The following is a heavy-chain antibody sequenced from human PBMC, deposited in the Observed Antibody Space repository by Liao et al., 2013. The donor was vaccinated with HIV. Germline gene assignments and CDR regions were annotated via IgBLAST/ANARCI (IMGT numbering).Heavy chain of an antibody. J-gene: IGHJ4*02. V-gene: IGHV4-59*12. Sequence: QVQLQESGPGLVKPSETLSLTCTVSGGSISSYYWSWIRQPPGKGLEWIGYIYYSGSTNYNPSLKSRVTISVDTSKNQFSLKLRSVTAADTAVYYCARGLPGATDEAFDYWGQGTLVTVSS. D-gene: IGHD7-27*01. CDR1: GGSISSYY. CDR3: ARGLPGATDEAFDY. CDR2: IYYSGST.